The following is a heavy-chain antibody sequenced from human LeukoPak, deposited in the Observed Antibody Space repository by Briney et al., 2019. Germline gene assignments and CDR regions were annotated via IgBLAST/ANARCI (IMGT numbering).Heavy chain of an antibody. CDR1: GGTFSDFY. V-gene: IGHV1-2*06. J-gene: IGHJ4*02. CDR3: ARATTGRYFDF. Sequence: ASVKVSCKASGGTFSDFYLHWVRQAPGQGFEWMGRINPNSGGTNYAQKFQGRVTMTSDTSISTVYMEMSSLRSDDAAVYYCARATTGRYFDFWGQGTLVAVSS. CDR2: INPNSGGT. D-gene: IGHD5-12*01.